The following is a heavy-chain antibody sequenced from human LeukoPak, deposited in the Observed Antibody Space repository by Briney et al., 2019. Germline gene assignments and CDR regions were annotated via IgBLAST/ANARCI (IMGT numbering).Heavy chain of an antibody. CDR2: ISLRDDYT. CDR1: GFAFSSYA. V-gene: IGHV3-23*01. Sequence: PGVSLRLSCAASGFAFSSYAMSWVRQPPGKGLEWVSVISLRDDYTYFADSVKGRFTISRDNSKNTLYLQMNTLRAEDTAVYYCANDYRSGSFHDFWGQGTLVTVSS. CDR3: ANDYRSGSFHDF. J-gene: IGHJ4*02. D-gene: IGHD3-10*01.